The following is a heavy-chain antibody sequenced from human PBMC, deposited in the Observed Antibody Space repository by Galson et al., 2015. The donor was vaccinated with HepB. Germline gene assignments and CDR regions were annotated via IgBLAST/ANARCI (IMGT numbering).Heavy chain of an antibody. V-gene: IGHV3-11*05. J-gene: IGHJ4*02. CDR1: GFTFSDYY. Sequence: SLRLSCAASGFTFSDYYMSWIRQAPGKGLEWVSYISSSSSYTNYADSVKGRFTISRDNAKNSLYLQMNSLRDEDTAVYYCARVGEGYCSGGSGYSDYFDYWGQGTLVTVSS. CDR2: ISSSSSYT. CDR3: ARVGEGYCSGGSGYSDYFDY. D-gene: IGHD2-15*01.